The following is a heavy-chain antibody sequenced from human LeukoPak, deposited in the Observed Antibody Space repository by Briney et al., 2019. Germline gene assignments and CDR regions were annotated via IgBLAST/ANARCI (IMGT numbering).Heavy chain of an antibody. CDR2: ISYDGSNK. CDR1: GSTFSSYG. CDR3: AKGYGSGSYCVDY. J-gene: IGHJ4*02. D-gene: IGHD3-10*01. V-gene: IGHV3-30*18. Sequence: GGSLRLSCAASGSTFSSYGMHWVRQAPGKGLEWVAFISYDGSNKYYADSVKGRFTFSRDNSKNTLYLQMSSLRVEDTAVYYCAKGYGSGSYCVDYWGQGTLVTVSS.